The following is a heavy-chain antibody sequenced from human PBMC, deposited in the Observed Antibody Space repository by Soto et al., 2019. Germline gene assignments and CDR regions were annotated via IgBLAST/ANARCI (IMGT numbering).Heavy chain of an antibody. D-gene: IGHD6-19*01. CDR2: TYYRSKWYN. CDR3: ARSEVIAVAGSLDY. V-gene: IGHV6-1*01. Sequence: QSQTLSLTCAISGDSVSSNSAAWNWIRQSPSRGLEWLGRTYYRSKWYNDYAVSVKSRITINPDTSKNQFSLQLNSVTPEDTAVYYCARSEVIAVAGSLDYWGQGTLVTVSS. J-gene: IGHJ4*02. CDR1: GDSVSSNSAA.